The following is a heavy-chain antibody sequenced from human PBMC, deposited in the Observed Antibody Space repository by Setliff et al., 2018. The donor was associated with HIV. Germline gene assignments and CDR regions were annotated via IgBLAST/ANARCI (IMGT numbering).Heavy chain of an antibody. Sequence: ASVKVSCKASGYTFDNYAISWLRQAPGQGLEWMGWIRGDNGNTNYAQKVQDRVSMTTDTSTNTAYMELRSLRSDDTAAYFCARAHNSGFFSWFDPWGQGTLVTVSS. V-gene: IGHV1-18*01. D-gene: IGHD5-12*01. CDR3: ARAHNSGFFSWFDP. J-gene: IGHJ5*02. CDR2: IRGDNGNT. CDR1: GYTFDNYA.